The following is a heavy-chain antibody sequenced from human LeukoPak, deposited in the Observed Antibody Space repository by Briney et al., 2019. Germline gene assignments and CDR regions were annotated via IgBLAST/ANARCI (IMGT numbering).Heavy chain of an antibody. CDR3: ARGRRYYYGSGSCHGNWFDP. J-gene: IGHJ5*02. Sequence: PSETLSLTCAVYGGSFSGYYWSWIRQPPGKGLEWIGEINHSGSTNYNPSLKSRVTISVDTSKNQFSLKLSSVTAADTAVYYCARGRRYYYGSGSCHGNWFDPWGQGTLVTVSS. V-gene: IGHV4-34*01. CDR1: GGSFSGYY. CDR2: INHSGST. D-gene: IGHD3-10*01.